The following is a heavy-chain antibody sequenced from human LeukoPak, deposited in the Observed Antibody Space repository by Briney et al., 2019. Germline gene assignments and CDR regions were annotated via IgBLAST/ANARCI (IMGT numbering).Heavy chain of an antibody. CDR2: IYNTGSA. V-gene: IGHV4-4*07. CDR3: ARDVFFRAHNWFDP. J-gene: IGHJ5*02. Sequence: PSETLSLTCNVSGASISSHNWNWIRQPAGKGLEWIGRIYNTGSANYNPSLKSRVTMSLDTSRNQISLKLTSVTAADTAVYYCARDVFFRAHNWFDPWGQGTLVTVSS. CDR1: GASISSHN. D-gene: IGHD2/OR15-2a*01.